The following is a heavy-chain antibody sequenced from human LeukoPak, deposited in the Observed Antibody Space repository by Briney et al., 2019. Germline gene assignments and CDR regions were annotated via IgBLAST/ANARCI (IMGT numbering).Heavy chain of an antibody. J-gene: IGHJ4*02. CDR1: GFTFSSYW. Sequence: GGSLILSCAASGFTFSSYWMHWVRQAPGKGLVWVSRINNDGSSTIYADSVKGRFTISRDNAKNTLYLQMNNLRDEDTAVYYCAGKTSGAVPIIWGQGTLVTVSS. D-gene: IGHD3-10*01. V-gene: IGHV3-74*01. CDR3: AGKTSGAVPII. CDR2: INNDGSST.